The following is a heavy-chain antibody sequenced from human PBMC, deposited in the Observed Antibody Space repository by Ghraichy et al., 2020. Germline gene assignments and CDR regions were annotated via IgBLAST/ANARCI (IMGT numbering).Heavy chain of an antibody. CDR2: IYPGDSDT. V-gene: IGHV5-51*01. J-gene: IGHJ6*02. CDR1: GYSFTSYW. CDR3: ARQAPKMVAATLWGRFGYYYYGMDV. Sequence: GESLNISCKGSGYSFTSYWIGWVRQMPGKGLEWMGIIYPGDSDTRYSPSFQGQVTISADKSISTAYLQWSSLKASDTAMYYCARQAPKMVAATLWGRFGYYYYGMDVWGQGTTVTVSS. D-gene: IGHD2-15*01.